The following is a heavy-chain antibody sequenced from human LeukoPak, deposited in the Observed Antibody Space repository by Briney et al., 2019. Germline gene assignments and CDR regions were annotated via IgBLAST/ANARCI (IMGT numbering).Heavy chain of an antibody. CDR3: ARDNVLLTDYYYYGMDV. CDR1: GFTVSTNY. V-gene: IGHV3-66*01. Sequence: GGSLRLSCAASGFTVSTNYMNWVRQAPGKGLQWVSVIYSGGRTYYADSVKGRFTISRDNSKSTVYLQMNSLRAEDTAVYYCARDNVLLTDYYYYGMDVWGQGTTVTVSS. D-gene: IGHD3-16*01. J-gene: IGHJ6*02. CDR2: IYSGGRT.